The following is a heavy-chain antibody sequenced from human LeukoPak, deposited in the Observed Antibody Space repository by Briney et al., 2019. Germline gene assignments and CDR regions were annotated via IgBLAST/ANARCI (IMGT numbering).Heavy chain of an antibody. D-gene: IGHD6-6*01. V-gene: IGHV4-59*01. CDR3: VRSKYSSYWGMSLC. CDR2: LYNRGSI. CDR1: GGSPSTDY. Sequence: PSETRSLTCIVSGGSPSTDYWGWVRQPPGKGLEWIGYLYNRGSINYNPSLRSRVTTSVDTSKNQFSLKLSSVTAADTAVYYCVRSKYSSYWGMSLCWRQRRLVTVSS. J-gene: IGHJ4*02.